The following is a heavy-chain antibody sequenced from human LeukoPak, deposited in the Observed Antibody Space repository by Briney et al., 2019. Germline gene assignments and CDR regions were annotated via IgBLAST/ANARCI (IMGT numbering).Heavy chain of an antibody. D-gene: IGHD5-18*01. J-gene: IGHJ4*02. CDR1: GFTFSSYA. CDR3: ARDRTTAMGGVDFDY. Sequence: GGSLRLSCAASGFTFSSYAMHWVRQAPGKGLEWVAVISYDGSNKYYADSVKGRFTISRDNSKNTLYLQMNSLRAEDTAVYYCARDRTTAMGGVDFDYWGQGTLVTVSS. CDR2: ISYDGSNK. V-gene: IGHV3-30-3*01.